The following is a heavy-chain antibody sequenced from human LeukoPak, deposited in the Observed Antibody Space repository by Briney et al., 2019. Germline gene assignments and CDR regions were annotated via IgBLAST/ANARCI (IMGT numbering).Heavy chain of an antibody. CDR1: CGSISSFY. D-gene: IGHD6-6*01. CDR3: ARAVEYSSSYFDY. Sequence: SETLSLTYTVSCGSISSFYWRCIREPPGKALECIGYIYYSGSTNYNPSLKSRVTISVDTSKNQFSLKLSSVTAADTAVYYCARAVEYSSSYFDYWGQGTLVTVSS. CDR2: IYYSGST. V-gene: IGHV4-59*13. J-gene: IGHJ4*02.